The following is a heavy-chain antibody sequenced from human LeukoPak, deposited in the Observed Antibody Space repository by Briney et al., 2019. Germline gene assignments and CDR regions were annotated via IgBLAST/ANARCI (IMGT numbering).Heavy chain of an antibody. CDR3: VGYCSNTSCPRGSDGMDV. J-gene: IGHJ6*02. CDR1: GGSFSGYY. D-gene: IGHD2-2*03. V-gene: IGHV4-34*01. CDR2: INHSGST. Sequence: PSETLSLTCAVNGGSFSGYYWSWIRQPPGKGLEWIGEINHSGSTNYNPSLKSRVTISVDTSKNQFSLKLSSVTAADTAVYYSVGYCSNTSCPRGSDGMDVWGQGTTVTVSS.